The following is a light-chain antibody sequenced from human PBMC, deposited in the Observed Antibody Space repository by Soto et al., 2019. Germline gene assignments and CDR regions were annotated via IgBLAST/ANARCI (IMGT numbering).Light chain of an antibody. Sequence: QSALTQPASVSGSPGQSITIPCTGTSSEIGGYNYVSWYLQHPGKAPQLMIYDVSNRPSGVSNRFSGSKSGNTASLTISGLQAEDEADYYCTSYTSSVSRYVFGGGTQLTVL. V-gene: IGLV2-14*01. CDR3: TSYTSSVSRYV. J-gene: IGLJ2*01. CDR2: DVS. CDR1: SSEIGGYNY.